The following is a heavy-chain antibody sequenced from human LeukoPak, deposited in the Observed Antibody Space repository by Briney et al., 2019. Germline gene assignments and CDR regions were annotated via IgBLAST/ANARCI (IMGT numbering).Heavy chain of an antibody. CDR3: AKCPWGSGTYYYYFDF. D-gene: IGHD3-10*01. CDR1: GFTFSNYA. Sequence: SGVSLRLSCAASGFTFSNYAMNWVRQAPGKGLEWVSAIIGSSGYIPYRDSVKGRFNISRQYSKNALYLQMNSLRAEDTALYYFAKCPWGSGTYYYYFDFWGQGPLVTVSA. V-gene: IGHV3-23*01. CDR2: IIGSSGYI. J-gene: IGHJ4*02.